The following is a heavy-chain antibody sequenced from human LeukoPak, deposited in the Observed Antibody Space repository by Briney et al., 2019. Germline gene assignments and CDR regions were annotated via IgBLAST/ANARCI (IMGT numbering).Heavy chain of an antibody. CDR2: IYSNEIT. J-gene: IGHJ4*02. CDR3: ARGSGAATNEALDY. V-gene: IGHV4-4*07. CDR1: GGSISGSY. Sequence: PSDTLSLTCTVSGGSISGSYWPWVRQPAGKGLEWIGRIYSNEITNYNPSLKSRVTMSVDTSKNQFSLKLTSVTVADTAVYYCARGSGAATNEALDYWGQGTLVTVSS. D-gene: IGHD1-26*01.